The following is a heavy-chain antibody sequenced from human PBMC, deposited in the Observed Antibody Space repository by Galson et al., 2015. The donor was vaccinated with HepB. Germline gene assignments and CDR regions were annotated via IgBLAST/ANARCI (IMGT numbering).Heavy chain of an antibody. CDR2: INPSGGST. D-gene: IGHD1-26*01. V-gene: IGHV1-46*03. CDR3: ARLLSIVGATGAFDY. Sequence: SVKVSCKASGYTFTSYAMHWVRQAPGQGLEWMGIINPSGGSTSYAQKFQGRVTMTRDTSTSTVYMELSSLRSEDTAVYYCARLLSIVGATGAFDYWGQGTLVTVSS. J-gene: IGHJ4*02. CDR1: GYTFTSYA.